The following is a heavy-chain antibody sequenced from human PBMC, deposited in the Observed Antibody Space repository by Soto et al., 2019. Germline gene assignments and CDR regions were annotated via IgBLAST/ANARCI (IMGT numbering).Heavy chain of an antibody. CDR3: ARDLYFWSGYSSLTNWFDP. J-gene: IGHJ5*02. Sequence: PSETLSLTCTVSGGSISSGDYYWSWIRQPPGKGLEWIGYFYYSGSTFYNPSLKSLVTISVDTSKIQFSLKLSFLTAADTAVFFFARDLYFWSGYSSLTNWFDPWGQGTRVTVSS. D-gene: IGHD3-3*01. CDR2: FYYSGST. V-gene: IGHV4-30-4*01. CDR1: GGSISSGDYY.